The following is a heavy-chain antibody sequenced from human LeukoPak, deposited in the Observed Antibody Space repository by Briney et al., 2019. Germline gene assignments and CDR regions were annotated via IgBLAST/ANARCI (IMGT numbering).Heavy chain of an antibody. D-gene: IGHD3-22*01. CDR2: ISNIGNHI. Sequence: GGSLRLSCATSGFNFRRYNMNWVRQAPGKGLEWVSSISNIGNHIYYADSVKGRFTISRDNSKNTLYLQMNSLRAEDTAVYYCAKDPLGYYYDSSGYTWGFAFDIWGQGTMVTVSS. CDR1: GFNFRRYN. CDR3: AKDPLGYYYDSSGYTWGFAFDI. V-gene: IGHV3-21*01. J-gene: IGHJ3*02.